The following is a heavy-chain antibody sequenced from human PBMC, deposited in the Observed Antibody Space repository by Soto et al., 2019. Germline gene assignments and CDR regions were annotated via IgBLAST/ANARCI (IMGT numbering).Heavy chain of an antibody. CDR1: GFTFSSYS. CDR3: ARRHSSLFYFDY. D-gene: IGHD6-13*01. V-gene: IGHV3-48*02. Sequence: EVQLVESGGGLVQPGGSLRLSCAASGFTFSSYSLNWVRRAPGRGLEWVSYISSTSNTIYYADSVKGRFTISRDNAKNSLYLQMSSLRDEDTAVYYCARRHSSLFYFDYWGQGTLVTVSS. CDR2: ISSTSNTI. J-gene: IGHJ4*02.